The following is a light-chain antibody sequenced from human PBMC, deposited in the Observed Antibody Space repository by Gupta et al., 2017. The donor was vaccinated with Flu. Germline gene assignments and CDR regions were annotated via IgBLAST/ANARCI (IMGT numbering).Light chain of an antibody. V-gene: IGLV3-21*02. CDR2: DNS. Sequence: YVLTQSPSVSVAPGQTARISCGGNNIESKSVHGFQQRPGQAPVLVIYDNSDRPSGIPERFSGSNSGNPATLTISRVEAGDEADYYCQVWDNNSEHVVFGGGTKLTVL. CDR3: QVWDNNSEHVV. J-gene: IGLJ2*01. CDR1: NIESKS.